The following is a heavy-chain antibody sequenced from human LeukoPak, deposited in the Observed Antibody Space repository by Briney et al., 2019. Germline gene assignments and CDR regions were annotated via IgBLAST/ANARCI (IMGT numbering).Heavy chain of an antibody. CDR2: IIPIFGTA. Sequence: SVKVSCKASGGTFSSYAISWVRQAPGHGLEWMGGIIPIFGTANYAQKFQGRVTITADKSTSTAYMELSSLRSEDTAVYYCARLVVVPAPSKYGMDVWGKGTTVTVSS. CDR3: ARLVVVPAPSKYGMDV. V-gene: IGHV1-69*06. D-gene: IGHD2-2*01. CDR1: GGTFSSYA. J-gene: IGHJ6*04.